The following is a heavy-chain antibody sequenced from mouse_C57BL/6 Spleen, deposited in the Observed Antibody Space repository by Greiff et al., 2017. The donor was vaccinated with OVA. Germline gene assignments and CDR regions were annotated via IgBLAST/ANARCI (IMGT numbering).Heavy chain of an antibody. CDR1: GYTFTDYY. CDR3: ARGPDSNYACAY. CDR2: INPNNGGT. V-gene: IGHV1-26*01. D-gene: IGHD2-5*01. J-gene: IGHJ3*01. Sequence: EVQLQQSGPELVKPGASVKISCKASGYTFTDYYMNWVKQSPGKSLEWIGDINPNNGGTSYNQKFKGKATLTVDKSSSTAYMELRSLTSEDSAVYYCARGPDSNYACAYGGQGTLVTVSA.